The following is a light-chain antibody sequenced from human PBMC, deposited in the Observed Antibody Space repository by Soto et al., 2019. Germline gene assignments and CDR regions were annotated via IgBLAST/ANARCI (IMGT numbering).Light chain of an antibody. V-gene: IGKV2-24*01. CDR2: KIS. J-gene: IGKJ1*01. CDR3: MQATHFPRT. Sequence: DIVMTQPPLSSPVTLGQPASISCRSSESLLHIDGTTYLSWLQQRPGQPPRVIIYKISDRLSGVPDRFSGSGVGTDFTLKISRVEAEDVGVYYCMQATHFPRTFGQGTKVDIK. CDR1: ESLLHIDGTTY.